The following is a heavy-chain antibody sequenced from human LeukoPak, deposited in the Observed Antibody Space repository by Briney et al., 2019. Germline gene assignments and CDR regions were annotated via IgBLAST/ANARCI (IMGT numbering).Heavy chain of an antibody. CDR2: IYYSGST. V-gene: IGHV4-39*02. Sequence: PSETLSLTCTVSGASISSTTYYWGWIRQPPRKGLEWIASIYYSGSTYYNPSLKSRVTISVDTSKNQFSLKLSSVTAADTAVYYCARDWVYYYGSGSPRFDPWGQGTLVTVSS. D-gene: IGHD3-10*01. CDR1: GASISSTTYY. J-gene: IGHJ5*02. CDR3: ARDWVYYYGSGSPRFDP.